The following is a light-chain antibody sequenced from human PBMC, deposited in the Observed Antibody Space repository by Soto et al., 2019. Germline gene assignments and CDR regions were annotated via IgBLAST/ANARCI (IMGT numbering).Light chain of an antibody. CDR2: KAS. CDR3: QQYNTYPLT. J-gene: IGKJ4*01. Sequence: DIQMTQSPSTLSASVGDRVTITCRASQSISTWLAWYQQKPGKAPTLLIYKASSLESGVPSRFSGSGSGTEFTLTISSLQTDDFAPFYCQQYNTYPLTFGGGTTVEIK. CDR1: QSISTW. V-gene: IGKV1-5*03.